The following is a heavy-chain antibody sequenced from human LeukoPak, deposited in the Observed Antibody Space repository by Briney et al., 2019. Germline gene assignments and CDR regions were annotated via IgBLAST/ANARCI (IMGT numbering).Heavy chain of an antibody. D-gene: IGHD3-10*01. Sequence: PSETLSLTCTVSGGSISSSGYYSGWIRLPPEKGLEFITIINYSERTFYNPSLQSRVTKSADTSKNQLSLKLNSVTAAVTAVYYCARRREGVSWFDPWGQGTLVTVSS. V-gene: IGHV4-39*01. CDR3: ARRREGVSWFDP. CDR1: GGSISSSGYY. J-gene: IGHJ5*02. CDR2: INYSERT.